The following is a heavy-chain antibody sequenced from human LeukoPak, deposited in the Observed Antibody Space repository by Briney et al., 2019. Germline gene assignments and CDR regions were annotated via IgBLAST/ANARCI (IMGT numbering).Heavy chain of an antibody. Sequence: SETLSLTCAVYGGSFSGYYWSWIRQPPGKGLEWIGEINHSGSTNYNPSLKSRVTISADTSKNQFSLKLSSVTAADTAVYYCARGRITMVRGVIITERWFDPWGQGTLVTVSS. D-gene: IGHD3-10*01. CDR1: GGSFSGYY. CDR2: INHSGST. CDR3: ARGRITMVRGVIITERWFDP. J-gene: IGHJ5*02. V-gene: IGHV4-34*01.